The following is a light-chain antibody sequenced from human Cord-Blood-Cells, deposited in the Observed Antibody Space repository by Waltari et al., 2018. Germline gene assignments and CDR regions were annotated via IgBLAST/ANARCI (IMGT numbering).Light chain of an antibody. Sequence: DIQMTQSPSTLSASVGDRVTITCRASQSISSWLAWYQRKPGKAPKLLIYDASSLESGVPARFSGSGSGTEFTLTISSLQPDDFATYYCQQYKSYSPYTFGQGTKLEIK. CDR1: QSISSW. CDR2: DAS. CDR3: QQYKSYSPYT. J-gene: IGKJ2*01. V-gene: IGKV1-5*01.